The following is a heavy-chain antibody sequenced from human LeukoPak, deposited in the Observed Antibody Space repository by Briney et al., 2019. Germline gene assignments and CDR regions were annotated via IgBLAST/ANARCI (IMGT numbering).Heavy chain of an antibody. CDR3: ARTPAAAYPPSGSPARGLNYFDY. CDR1: GYTFTSYG. V-gene: IGHV1-18*01. J-gene: IGHJ4*02. Sequence: GASVKVSCKASGYTFTSYGISWVRQAPGQGLEWMGWISAYNGNTNYAQKFQGWVTMTRDTSISTAYMELSRLRSDDTAVYYCARTPAAAYPPSGSPARGLNYFDYWGQGTLVTVSS. CDR2: ISAYNGNT. D-gene: IGHD1-26*01.